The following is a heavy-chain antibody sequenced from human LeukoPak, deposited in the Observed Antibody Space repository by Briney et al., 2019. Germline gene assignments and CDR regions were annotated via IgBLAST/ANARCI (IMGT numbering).Heavy chain of an antibody. CDR3: AKGGAAYYYDSSGYYGEYYFDY. V-gene: IGHV3-9*01. CDR1: GFTFDDYA. J-gene: IGHJ4*02. D-gene: IGHD3-22*01. Sequence: GGSLRLSCAASGFTFDDYAMHWVRQAPGKSLEWVSGISWNSGSIGYADSVKGRFTISRDNAKNSLYLQMNSLRAEDTALYYCAKGGAAYYYDSSGYYGEYYFDYWGQGTLVTVSS. CDR2: ISWNSGSI.